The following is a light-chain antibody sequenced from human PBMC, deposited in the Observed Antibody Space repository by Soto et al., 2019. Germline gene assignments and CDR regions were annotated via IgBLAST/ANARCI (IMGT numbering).Light chain of an antibody. CDR2: DAS. Sequence: DIQMTQSPSSLSASIGDTVIITCQASQDISKYVNWYQQRRGRAPKLLIYDASYLETGVPFRFSGRGSRTNFTFTINGLQPEDTATYYCQHSDYFLLTFGPGTTVDV. J-gene: IGKJ3*01. CDR3: QHSDYFLLT. V-gene: IGKV1-33*01. CDR1: QDISKY.